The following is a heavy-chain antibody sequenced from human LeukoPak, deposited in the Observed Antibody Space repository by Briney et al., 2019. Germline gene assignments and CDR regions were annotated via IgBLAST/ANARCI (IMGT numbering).Heavy chain of an antibody. Sequence: GRSLRLSCAASGFTFSSYAMHWVRQAPGKGLEWVAVIPYDGSNKYYADSVKGRFTISRDNSKNTLYLQMNSLRAEDTAVYYCAREGRNYYDSSGYYYALDYWGQGTLVTVSS. J-gene: IGHJ4*02. CDR2: IPYDGSNK. V-gene: IGHV3-30*01. D-gene: IGHD3-22*01. CDR1: GFTFSSYA. CDR3: AREGRNYYDSSGYYYALDY.